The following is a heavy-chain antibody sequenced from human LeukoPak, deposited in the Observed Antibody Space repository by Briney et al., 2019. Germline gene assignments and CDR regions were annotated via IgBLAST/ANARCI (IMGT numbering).Heavy chain of an antibody. CDR2: INSDGSST. Sequence: GGSLRLSCAASGFTFSSYWMHWVRQAPGKGLVWVSRINSDGSSTSYADSVKGRFTISRGNAKDTLYLQMNSLRAEDTAVYYCARSLASSGFGIWGQGTMVTVSS. CDR1: GFTFSSYW. V-gene: IGHV3-74*01. J-gene: IGHJ3*02. D-gene: IGHD1-1*01. CDR3: ARSLASSGFGI.